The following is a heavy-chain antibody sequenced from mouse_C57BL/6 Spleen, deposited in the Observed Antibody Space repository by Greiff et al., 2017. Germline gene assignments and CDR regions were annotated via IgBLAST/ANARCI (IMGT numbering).Heavy chain of an antibody. Sequence: EVQVVESGGGLVKPGGSLKLSCAASGFTFSSYAMSWVRQTPEKRLEWVATISDGGSYTYYPDNVKGRFTISRDNAKNNLDLQMSHLKSEDTAMYYCASYYGSSYYWGQGTTLTVSS. D-gene: IGHD1-1*01. CDR2: ISDGGSYT. J-gene: IGHJ2*01. CDR1: GFTFSSYA. V-gene: IGHV5-4*01. CDR3: ASYYGSSYY.